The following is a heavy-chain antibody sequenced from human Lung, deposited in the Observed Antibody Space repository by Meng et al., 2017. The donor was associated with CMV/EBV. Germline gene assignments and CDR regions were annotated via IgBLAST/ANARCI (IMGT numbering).Heavy chain of an antibody. J-gene: IGHJ6*02. CDR2: INHSGST. CDR3: ATIAAAERNGMDV. D-gene: IGHD6-13*01. Sequence: SETXSLTCAVYGGSFSGYYWSWIRQPPGKGLEWIGEINHSGSTNYNPSLKSRVTISVDTSKNQFSLKLSSVTAADTAVYYCATIAAAERNGMDVWGQGTTVTVSS. CDR1: GGSFSGYY. V-gene: IGHV4-34*01.